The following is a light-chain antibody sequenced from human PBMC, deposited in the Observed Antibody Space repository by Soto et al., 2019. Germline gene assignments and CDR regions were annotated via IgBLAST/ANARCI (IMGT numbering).Light chain of an antibody. CDR3: HQRTKWPPT. Sequence: EIVLTQSPATLSLSPGERASLSCRASQSISVYLAWYQQKPGQAPRLLIYDASNRATGIPARFSGSGSGTDFTLTISSLEPEDFAVYYCHQRTKWPPTFGGGTKVVI. V-gene: IGKV3-11*01. CDR1: QSISVY. CDR2: DAS. J-gene: IGKJ4*01.